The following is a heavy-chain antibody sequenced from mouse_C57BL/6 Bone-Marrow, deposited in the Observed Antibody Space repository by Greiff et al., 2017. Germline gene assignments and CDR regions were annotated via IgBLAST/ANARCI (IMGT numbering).Heavy chain of an antibody. Sequence: QVQLQQSGPGLVQPSQSLSITCTVSGFSLTSYGVHWVRQSPGKGLEWLGVIRSGGSTDYNAAFISRLSISKDNSKCQVFFKMNSLQADDTAIYXCDRKTFYGYDGPWLAYWGQGTLVTVSA. J-gene: IGHJ3*01. CDR2: IRSGGST. CDR1: GFSLTSYG. CDR3: DRKTFYGYDGPWLAY. D-gene: IGHD2-9*01. V-gene: IGHV2-2*01.